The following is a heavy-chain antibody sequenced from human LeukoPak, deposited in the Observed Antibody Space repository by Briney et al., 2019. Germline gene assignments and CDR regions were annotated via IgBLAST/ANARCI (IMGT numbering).Heavy chain of an antibody. CDR3: AILSGWYDY. J-gene: IGHJ4*02. Sequence: SLTVSCTASGGTFSIYALSWVRQAPGQGLEWMGGIIPIFGTANYAQKFQGRVTITADESTSTAYMELSSLRSEDTAVYYCAILSGWYDYWGQGTLVTVSS. D-gene: IGHD6-19*01. CDR2: IIPIFGTA. V-gene: IGHV1-69*13. CDR1: GGTFSIYA.